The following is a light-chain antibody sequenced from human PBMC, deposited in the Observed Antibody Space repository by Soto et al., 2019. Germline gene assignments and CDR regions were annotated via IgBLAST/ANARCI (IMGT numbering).Light chain of an antibody. Sequence: EIVLTQSPGTLSLSPGERATLSCRASQSVSGSYLAWYQQKPGQAPRLLIYGASGRATGIPDRFSGSGSGTDFTLTINRLEPEDFAVYYCQQYGSSPPVTFGQGTRLAIK. V-gene: IGKV3-20*01. CDR1: QSVSGSY. CDR3: QQYGSSPPVT. CDR2: GAS. J-gene: IGKJ5*01.